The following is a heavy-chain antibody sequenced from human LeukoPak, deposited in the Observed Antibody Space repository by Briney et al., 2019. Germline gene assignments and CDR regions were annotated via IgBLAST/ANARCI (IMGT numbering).Heavy chain of an antibody. CDR2: IARNGNYA. CDR1: GFTFRDSG. Sequence: GGSLRLSCAACGFTFRDSGMQWVRQARGKGVEWVYFIARNGNYAYFAASVKGRFSISRDNARNLVFLQMTTLRTDDTALYYCARDFSDGEAFWGPGTLVTVSS. D-gene: IGHD4-17*01. CDR3: ARDFSDGEAF. V-gene: IGHV3-21*05. J-gene: IGHJ4*02.